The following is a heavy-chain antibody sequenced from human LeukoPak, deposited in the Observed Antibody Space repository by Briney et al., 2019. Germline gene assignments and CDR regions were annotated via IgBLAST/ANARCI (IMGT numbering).Heavy chain of an antibody. D-gene: IGHD2-15*01. J-gene: IGHJ6*03. Sequence: SETLSLTCAVYGGSSSGYYWSWIRQPPGKGLEWIGEINHSGSTNYNPSPKSRVTISVDTSKNQFSLKLSSVTAADTAVYYCARGRVYCSGGSCRQYYYMDVWGKGTTVTVSS. V-gene: IGHV4-34*01. CDR3: ARGRVYCSGGSCRQYYYMDV. CDR1: GGSSSGYY. CDR2: INHSGST.